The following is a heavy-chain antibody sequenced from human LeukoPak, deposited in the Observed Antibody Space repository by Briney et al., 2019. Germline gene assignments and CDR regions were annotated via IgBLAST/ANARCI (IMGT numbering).Heavy chain of an antibody. J-gene: IGHJ3*02. CDR1: GGTFSSYA. D-gene: IGHD3-22*01. CDR3: ARDSAGDRITMIVARAFDI. V-gene: IGHV1-69*04. CDR2: IIPILGIA. Sequence: GASVKVSCKASGGTFSSYAISWVRQAPGQGLEWMGRIIPILGIANYAQKFQGRVTITADKSTSTAYMELSSLRSEDTAVYYCARDSAGDRITMIVARAFDIWGQGTMVTVSS.